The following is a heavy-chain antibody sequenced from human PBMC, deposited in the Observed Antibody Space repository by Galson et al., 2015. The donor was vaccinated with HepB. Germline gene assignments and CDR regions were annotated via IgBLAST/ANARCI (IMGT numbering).Heavy chain of an antibody. V-gene: IGHV1-18*04. D-gene: IGHD2-15*01. Sequence: SVKVSCKASGSTFTSYGISWVRQAPGQGLEWMGWISAYNGNTNYAQKLQGRVTMTTDTSTSTAYMELRSLRSDDTAVYYCARDGKRGIVVVVAATPFDYWGQGTLVTVSS. CDR1: GSTFTSYG. CDR2: ISAYNGNT. J-gene: IGHJ4*02. CDR3: ARDGKRGIVVVVAATPFDY.